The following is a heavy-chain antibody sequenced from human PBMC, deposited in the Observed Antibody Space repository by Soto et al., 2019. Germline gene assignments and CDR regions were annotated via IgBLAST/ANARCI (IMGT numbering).Heavy chain of an antibody. D-gene: IGHD2-2*01. Sequence: QVQLMQSGAEVKKPGSSVKVSCKASGGTFSSHAFSWVRQAPGQGLEWMGGIIPVFGTTNYAQKFQGRVKMLADQSTSTAYMELSSLRSEDTAVYYCARSCRSTSCFLYYDKDVWGQGTTVTVSS. J-gene: IGHJ6*02. CDR2: IIPVFGTT. V-gene: IGHV1-69*01. CDR1: GGTFSSHA. CDR3: ARSCRSTSCFLYYDKDV.